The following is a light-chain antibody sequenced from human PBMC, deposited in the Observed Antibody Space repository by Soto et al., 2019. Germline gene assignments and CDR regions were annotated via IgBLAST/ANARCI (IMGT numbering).Light chain of an antibody. CDR3: NSFAGSNTWV. J-gene: IGLJ3*02. V-gene: IGLV2-14*01. CDR2: EVN. CDR1: NSDIGAYKY. Sequence: QSALTQPASVSGSPGQSITISCTGTNSDIGAYKYVSWYQHHQGKAPKLVIYEVNNRPSGTSNRFSGSKSGNTASLTISGLPAGDGGDYYCNSFAGSNTWVFGGGTKLTVL.